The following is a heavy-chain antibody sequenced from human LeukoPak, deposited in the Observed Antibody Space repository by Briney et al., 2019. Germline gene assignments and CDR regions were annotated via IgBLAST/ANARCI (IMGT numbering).Heavy chain of an antibody. D-gene: IGHD3-22*01. V-gene: IGHV4-4*02. Sequence: SGTLSLTCAVSGGSISSSNWWSWVRQPPGKGLEWIGEIYHSGSTNYNPSLKSRVTISVDKSKNQFSLKLSSVTAADTAVYYCARGSRNYYDSRGYYSLDYWGQGTLVTVSS. CDR1: GGSISSSNW. CDR3: ARGSRNYYDSRGYYSLDY. CDR2: IYHSGST. J-gene: IGHJ4*02.